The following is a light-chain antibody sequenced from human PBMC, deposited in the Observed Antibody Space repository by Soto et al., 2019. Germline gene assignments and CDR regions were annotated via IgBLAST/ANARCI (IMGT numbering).Light chain of an antibody. Sequence: EIVLTQSPGTLSLSPGERATLSCRASQSVSSSYLAWYQQKPGQAPRLLIYGASSRATGIPDTFSGSGSGTDFTLTISRLEPEDSAVYFCQQYHRSPWTFGQGTKVE. CDR2: GAS. CDR1: QSVSSSY. J-gene: IGKJ1*01. V-gene: IGKV3-20*01. CDR3: QQYHRSPWT.